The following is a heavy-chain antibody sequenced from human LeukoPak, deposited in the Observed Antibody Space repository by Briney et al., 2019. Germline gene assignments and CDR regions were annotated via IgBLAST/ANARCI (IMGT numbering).Heavy chain of an antibody. CDR3: ASQPRGAEVTYYYYGMDV. CDR1: GGSISSSSYY. V-gene: IGHV4-39*01. CDR2: IDYSGST. D-gene: IGHD5-18*01. J-gene: IGHJ6*02. Sequence: SETLSLTCTVSGGSISSSSYYWGWIRQPPGKGLEWIASIDYSGSTYYNPSLEGRVTISVDASKNQFSLKLNSVTAADTAVYYCASQPRGAEVTYYYYGMDVWGQGTTVTVSS.